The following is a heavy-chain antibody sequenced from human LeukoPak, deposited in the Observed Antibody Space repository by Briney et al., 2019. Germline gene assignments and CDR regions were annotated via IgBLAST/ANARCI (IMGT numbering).Heavy chain of an antibody. Sequence: GGSLRLSCAASGFTFSDYYMSWIRQAPGKGLEWVSYISSSGSTIYYADSVKGRFTISRGNAKNSLYLQMNSLRAEDTAVYYCARAPIAAAGTGYYYYYMDVWGKGTTVTVSS. CDR2: ISSSGSTI. J-gene: IGHJ6*03. D-gene: IGHD6-13*01. CDR3: ARAPIAAAGTGYYYYYMDV. V-gene: IGHV3-11*04. CDR1: GFTFSDYY.